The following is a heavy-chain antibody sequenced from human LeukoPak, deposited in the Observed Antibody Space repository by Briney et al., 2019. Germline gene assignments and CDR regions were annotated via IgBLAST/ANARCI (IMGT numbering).Heavy chain of an antibody. V-gene: IGHV4-39*01. CDR2: IYYSGST. CDR3: ASFFSSGWYGGFVY. Sequence: SETLSLTCTVSGGSISSSSYYWGWIRQPPGKGLEWIGSIYYSGSTYYNPSLKSRVTISVDTSKNQFSLKLSSVTAADTAVYYCASFFSSGWYGGFVYWGQGTLVTVSS. D-gene: IGHD6-19*01. J-gene: IGHJ4*02. CDR1: GGSISSSSYY.